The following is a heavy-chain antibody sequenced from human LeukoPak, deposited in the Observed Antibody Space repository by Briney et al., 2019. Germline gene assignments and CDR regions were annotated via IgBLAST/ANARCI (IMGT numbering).Heavy chain of an antibody. Sequence: SETLSLTCAVSDDSFSSHYWTWIRQPPGKGLEWIGYISYIGSTNYNPSPKSRVTISIDTSKNQFSLKLTSVTAADTAVYYCARDLVTVTKGFDIWGQGTMVSVSS. CDR2: ISYIGST. D-gene: IGHD4-17*01. V-gene: IGHV4-59*11. CDR1: DDSFSSHY. J-gene: IGHJ3*02. CDR3: ARDLVTVTKGFDI.